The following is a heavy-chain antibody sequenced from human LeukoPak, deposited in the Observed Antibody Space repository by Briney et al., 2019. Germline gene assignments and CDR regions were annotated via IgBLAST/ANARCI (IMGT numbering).Heavy chain of an antibody. J-gene: IGHJ4*02. D-gene: IGHD4-11*01. CDR2: INPNSGGT. Sequence: GASVKVSCKASGYTFTGYYMHWVRQAPGQGLEWMGRINPNSGGTNYAQKFQGRVTMTRDTSISTAYMELSRLRSDDTAVYYCARAINSLGYLDYWGQGTLVTVSS. CDR1: GYTFTGYY. CDR3: ARAINSLGYLDY. V-gene: IGHV1-2*06.